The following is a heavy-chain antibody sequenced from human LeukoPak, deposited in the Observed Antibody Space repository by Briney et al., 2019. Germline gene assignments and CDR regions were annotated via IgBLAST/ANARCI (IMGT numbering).Heavy chain of an antibody. CDR3: ARDRGYCGSTSCYQGFHY. J-gene: IGHJ4*02. CDR1: GGSMCISNW. Sequence: SGTLSLTCAVSGGSMCISNWWSWVPQLPGEGLEWIGEIYDSGSNNYNPSLKSRVTISVDKSKNQFSLKLSSVTAADTAVYYCARDRGYCGSTSCYQGFHYWGQGTLVTVPS. CDR2: IYDSGSN. D-gene: IGHD2-2*01. V-gene: IGHV4-4*02.